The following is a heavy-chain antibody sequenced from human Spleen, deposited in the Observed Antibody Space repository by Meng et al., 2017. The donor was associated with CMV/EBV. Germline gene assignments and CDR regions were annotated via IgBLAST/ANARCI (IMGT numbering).Heavy chain of an antibody. Sequence: KAPGETVNSNGFHWVRQATGQGLDWMGWVSANNGNTNYPQKFQGRVTMTTDTSTSTAYMELRSLTYDDTAVYYCARVGAQWWDLLPDWGQGTLVTVSS. CDR1: GETVNSNG. CDR2: VSANNGNT. CDR3: ARVGAQWWDLLPD. V-gene: IGHV1-18*01. J-gene: IGHJ4*02. D-gene: IGHD1-26*01.